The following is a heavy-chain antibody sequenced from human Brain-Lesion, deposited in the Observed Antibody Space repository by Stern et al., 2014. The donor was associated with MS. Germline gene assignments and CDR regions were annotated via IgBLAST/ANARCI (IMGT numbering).Heavy chain of an antibody. J-gene: IGHJ6*02. Sequence: VQLVESGGGVVQPGRSLRLSCAASGLLFSNYAMHWVRQAPGKGLQWVAIISYDGSNKYYADSVKGRFTISRDNSKNTLYLQMNSLKSEDTAVYYCARVDTPLDYYYGMDVWGQGTTVTVSS. CDR1: GLLFSNYA. CDR3: ARVDTPLDYYYGMDV. V-gene: IGHV3-30*01. D-gene: IGHD5-18*01. CDR2: ISYDGSNK.